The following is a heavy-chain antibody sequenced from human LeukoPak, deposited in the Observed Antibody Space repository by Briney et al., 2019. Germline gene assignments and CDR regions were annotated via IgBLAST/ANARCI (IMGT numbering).Heavy chain of an antibody. D-gene: IGHD3-22*01. CDR1: GGSISSYY. Sequence: SETLSLTCTVSGGSISSYYWSWIRQPPGKGLEWIGYIYNSGSTNYNPSLKSRVTISVDTSKNQFSLKLSSVTAADTAVYYCARDWGGYYDSTGYYYSNAFDIWGQGTMVTVSS. CDR2: IYNSGST. CDR3: ARDWGGYYDSTGYYYSNAFDI. V-gene: IGHV4-59*01. J-gene: IGHJ3*02.